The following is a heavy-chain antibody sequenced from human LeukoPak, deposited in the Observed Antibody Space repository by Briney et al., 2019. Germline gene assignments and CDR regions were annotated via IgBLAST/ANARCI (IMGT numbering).Heavy chain of an antibody. CDR2: ISYDGSNK. D-gene: IGHD3-10*01. J-gene: IGHJ4*02. CDR1: GFTFSSYG. V-gene: IGHV3-30*18. Sequence: PGRSLRLSYAASGFTFSSYGMHWVRQAPGKGLEWVAVISYDGSNKYYADSVKGRFTISRDNSKNTLYLQMNSLRAEDTAVYYCAKHGGMYYYGSGDHFDYWGQGTLVTVSS. CDR3: AKHGGMYYYGSGDHFDY.